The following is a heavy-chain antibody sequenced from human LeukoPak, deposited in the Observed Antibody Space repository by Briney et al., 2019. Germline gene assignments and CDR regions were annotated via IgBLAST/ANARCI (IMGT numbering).Heavy chain of an antibody. D-gene: IGHD6-13*01. CDR2: INHSGST. CDR3: ARGGYSGEPWYGVVSDWFDP. CDR1: GGSFSGYY. V-gene: IGHV4-34*01. Sequence: SETLSLTCAVYGGSFSGYYWSWIRQPPGKGLEWIGEINHSGSTNYNPSLKSRVTISVDTSKNQFSLKLSSVTAADTAVYYCARGGYSGEPWYGVVSDWFDPWGQGTLVTVSS. J-gene: IGHJ5*02.